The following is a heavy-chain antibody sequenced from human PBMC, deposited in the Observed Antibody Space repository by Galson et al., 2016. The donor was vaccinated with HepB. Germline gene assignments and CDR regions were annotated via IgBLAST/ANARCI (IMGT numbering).Heavy chain of an antibody. V-gene: IGHV3-9*01. CDR1: GYTIMHWA. Sequence: SLRVTRATSGYTIMHWALPWARKSQQTVHGWAAGTTWDDPKMHCAAPVTTRFTISRDNADNSLSLQMNSLSGDDTALYYCAKDGSYSGNLHGYFDYWGQGTLVTVSS. CDR2: TTWDDPKM. CDR3: AKDGSYSGNLHGYFDY. D-gene: IGHD1-26*01. J-gene: IGHJ4*02.